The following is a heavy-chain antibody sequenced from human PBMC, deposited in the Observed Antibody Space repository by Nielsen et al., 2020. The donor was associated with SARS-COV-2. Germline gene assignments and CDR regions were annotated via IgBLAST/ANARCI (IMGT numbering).Heavy chain of an antibody. CDR3: ARSRGCSATSCFFDY. D-gene: IGHD2-2*01. Sequence: ASVKVSCKASGYSFTTYAIHWARQAPGQRLEWMGWINSDSGNTKYSQKFRGRVTITRDMSASTAYMELSGLSSEDTAVYYCARSRGCSATSCFFDYWGQGALVTVSS. J-gene: IGHJ4*02. V-gene: IGHV1-3*04. CDR2: INSDSGNT. CDR1: GYSFTTYA.